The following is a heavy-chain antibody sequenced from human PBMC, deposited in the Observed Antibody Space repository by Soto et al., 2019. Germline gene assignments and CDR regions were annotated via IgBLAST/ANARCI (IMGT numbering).Heavy chain of an antibody. Sequence: ASVKVSCKASGYTFTSYGISWVRQAPGQGLEWMGWISAYNGNTNYAQKLQGRVTMTTDTSTSTTYMELRSLRSDDTAVYYCAREGSITIFGVVIRYFDYWGQGTLVIVSS. CDR3: AREGSITIFGVVIRYFDY. CDR1: GYTFTSYG. J-gene: IGHJ4*02. CDR2: ISAYNGNT. D-gene: IGHD3-3*01. V-gene: IGHV1-18*01.